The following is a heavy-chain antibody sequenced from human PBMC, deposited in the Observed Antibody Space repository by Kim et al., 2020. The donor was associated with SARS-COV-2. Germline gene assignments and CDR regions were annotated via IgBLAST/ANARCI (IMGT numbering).Heavy chain of an antibody. Sequence: SETLSLTCAVYGGPFSGYYWSWIRQSPRKGLEWIGEINDSGSTSYNPSLKSRVTISVDASKNQFSLEVSSVTAADTAVYYCARVTDNDLWYGSIACWGQG. CDR2: INDSGST. CDR1: GGPFSGYY. D-gene: IGHD3-3*01. J-gene: IGHJ4*02. V-gene: IGHV4-34*01. CDR3: ARVTDNDLWYGSIAC.